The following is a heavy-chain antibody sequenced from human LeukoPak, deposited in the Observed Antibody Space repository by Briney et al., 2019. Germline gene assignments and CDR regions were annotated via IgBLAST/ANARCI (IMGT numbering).Heavy chain of an antibody. J-gene: IGHJ4*02. CDR1: GFTFSSYA. D-gene: IGHD2-2*01. CDR3: AKGRAQSLIVVVPAAIHH. Sequence: PGGSLRLSCAASGFTFSSYAMSWVRQAPGRGLEWVSAISGSGGSTYYADSVKSRFTISRDNSKNTLYLQMNSLRAEDTAVYYCAKGRAQSLIVVVPAAIHHWGQGTLVTVSS. CDR2: ISGSGGST. V-gene: IGHV3-23*01.